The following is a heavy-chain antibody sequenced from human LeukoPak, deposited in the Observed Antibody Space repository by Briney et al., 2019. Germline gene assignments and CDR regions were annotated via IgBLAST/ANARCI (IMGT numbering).Heavy chain of an antibody. V-gene: IGHV1-2*02. Sequence: ASVKVSCKASGYTFTSYYMHWVRQAPGQGLEWMGWINPNSGGTNYAQKFQGRVTMTRDTSISTAYMELSRLRSDDTAVYYCARDRRYSSSWYYFDYWGQGTLVTVSS. J-gene: IGHJ4*02. CDR3: ARDRRYSSSWYYFDY. CDR2: INPNSGGT. CDR1: GYTFTSYY. D-gene: IGHD6-13*01.